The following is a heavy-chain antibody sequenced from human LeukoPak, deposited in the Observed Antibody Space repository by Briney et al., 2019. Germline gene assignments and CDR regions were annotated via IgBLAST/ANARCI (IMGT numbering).Heavy chain of an antibody. D-gene: IGHD3-3*01. CDR1: GYTFTGYY. Sequence: GASVKVSCKASGYTFTGYYFHWVRLAPGQGLEWMGWLNPNSGATNYAQRFQGRVTMTRDTSITTVYMELSGLRSDDTTVYYCARAKGAVMYYDFWSGPSWWFDPWGQGTLVTVSS. V-gene: IGHV1-2*02. J-gene: IGHJ5*02. CDR3: ARAKGAVMYYDFWSGPSWWFDP. CDR2: LNPNSGAT.